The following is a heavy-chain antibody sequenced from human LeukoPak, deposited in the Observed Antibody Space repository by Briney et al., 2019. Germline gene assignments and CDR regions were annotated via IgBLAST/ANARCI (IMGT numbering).Heavy chain of an antibody. CDR1: GGSISSSSYY. Sequence: PSETLSLTCTVSGGSISSSSYYWGWIRQPPGKGLEWIGSIYYSGSTYYNPSLKSRVTMSVDTSKNQFSLRLRSVTAADTAVYYCARDRYYYDSSGYYSAFDTWGQGTMVTVSS. CDR3: ARDRYYYDSSGYYSAFDT. CDR2: IYYSGST. V-gene: IGHV4-39*07. D-gene: IGHD3-22*01. J-gene: IGHJ3*02.